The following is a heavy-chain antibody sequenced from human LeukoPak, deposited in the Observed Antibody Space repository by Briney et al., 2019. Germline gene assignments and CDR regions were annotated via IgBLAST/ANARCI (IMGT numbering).Heavy chain of an antibody. V-gene: IGHV1-8*01. CDR1: GYTFTSYD. D-gene: IGHD2-2*01. CDR3: GGPGNGRPKRYCRSTSCYRSDY. CDR2: MNPNSGNT. J-gene: IGHJ4*02. Sequence: GASVKVSCKASGYTFTSYDINWVRQATGQGLEWMGWMNPNSGNTGYAQKFQGRVTMTRNTSISTAYMELSSLRSEDTAVYYCGGPGNGRPKRYCRSTSCYRSDYWGQGTLVPVSS.